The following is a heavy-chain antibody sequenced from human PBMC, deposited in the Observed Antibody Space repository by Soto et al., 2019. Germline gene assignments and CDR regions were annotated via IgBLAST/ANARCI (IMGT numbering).Heavy chain of an antibody. CDR3: AKYHYDIVEECWFDP. D-gene: IGHD3-9*01. Sequence: EVQLVESGGGLVQPGRSLRLSCAASGFTFDDYAMHWVRQAPGKGLEGVSGISWNSGSIGYADSVKGRFTISRDNAKNSLYLQMNSLRAEDTALYYCAKYHYDIVEECWFDPWGQGTMVTVSS. CDR1: GFTFDDYA. CDR2: ISWNSGSI. V-gene: IGHV3-9*01. J-gene: IGHJ5*02.